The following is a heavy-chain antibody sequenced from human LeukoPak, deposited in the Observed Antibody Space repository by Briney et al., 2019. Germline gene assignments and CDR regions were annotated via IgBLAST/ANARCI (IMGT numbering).Heavy chain of an antibody. D-gene: IGHD3-3*01. CDR3: ARGRVDFWSGHFDY. J-gene: IGHJ4*02. CDR1: GFTVSNSW. CDR2: IKQDGSEK. Sequence: GGSLRPAWALSGFTVSNSWMRCVRQHPGKGREWEPNIKQDGSEKYYVDSVKGRFTISRDNAKNSLYLQMNSLRAEDTAVYYCARGRVDFWSGHFDYWGQGTLVTVSS. V-gene: IGHV3-7*01.